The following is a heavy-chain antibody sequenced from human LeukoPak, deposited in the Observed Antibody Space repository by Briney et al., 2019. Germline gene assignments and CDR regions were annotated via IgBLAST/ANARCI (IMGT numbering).Heavy chain of an antibody. CDR3: ARGLLWFGELDYYYYYGMDV. D-gene: IGHD3-10*01. CDR2: LWEGESNK. Sequence: GRSLRLASAASGFPFSSYGMHWARQAPGMGLEGVAGLWEGESNKSYADSVKARFTIARDNSKNSLYLQMNSLRAEDTAVYYCARGLLWFGELDYYYYYGMDVWGKGTTGTVSS. CDR1: GFPFSSYG. J-gene: IGHJ6*04. V-gene: IGHV3-33*01.